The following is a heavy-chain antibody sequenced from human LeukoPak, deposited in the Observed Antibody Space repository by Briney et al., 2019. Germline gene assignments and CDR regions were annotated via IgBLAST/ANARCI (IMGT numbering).Heavy chain of an antibody. Sequence: ASVKVSCKASGHTFTSYAMNWVRQAPGQGLEWMGWINTNTGNPTYAQGFTGRFVFSLDTSVSTAYLQISSLKAEDTAVYYCASTIGVAMGNWFDPWGQGTLVTVSS. D-gene: IGHD3-3*01. CDR3: ASTIGVAMGNWFDP. CDR2: INTNTGNP. V-gene: IGHV7-4-1*02. CDR1: GHTFTSYA. J-gene: IGHJ5*02.